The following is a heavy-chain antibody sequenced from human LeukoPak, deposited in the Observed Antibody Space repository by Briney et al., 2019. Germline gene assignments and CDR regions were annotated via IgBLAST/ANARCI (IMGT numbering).Heavy chain of an antibody. D-gene: IGHD6-13*01. CDR1: GGSISSYY. J-gene: IGHJ4*02. CDR3: ARGYSSSWYYFDY. Sequence: SETLSLTCTVSGGSISSYYWSGIRQPPGKGLEWIGYIYYSGSTNYNPSLKSRVTISVDTSKNHFSLKLSSVTAADTAVYYCARGYSSSWYYFDYWGQGTLVTVSS. CDR2: IYYSGST. V-gene: IGHV4-59*08.